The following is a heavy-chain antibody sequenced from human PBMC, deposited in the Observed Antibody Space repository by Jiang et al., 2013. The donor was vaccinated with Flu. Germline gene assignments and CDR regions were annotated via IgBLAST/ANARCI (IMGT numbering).Heavy chain of an antibody. CDR3: ARDPTTFSGSHYADY. J-gene: IGHJ4*02. D-gene: IGHD1-26*01. CDR2: ISRRSSYI. V-gene: IGHV3-21*01. Sequence: PGGSLRLSCAGSDFAFSRYNMHWVRQAPGKGLEWVSSISRRSSYIEYADSVKGRFTISRDDAKNSLFLQMNSLRAEDTAVYYCARDPTTFSGSHYADYWGRGTLVTVSS. CDR1: DFAFSRYN.